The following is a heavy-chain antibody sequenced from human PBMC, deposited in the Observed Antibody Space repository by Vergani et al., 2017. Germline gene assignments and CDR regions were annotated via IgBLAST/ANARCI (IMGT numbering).Heavy chain of an antibody. V-gene: IGHV4-34*01. D-gene: IGHD6-13*01. CDR2: INPSGST. J-gene: IGHJ5*02. Sequence: QVQLQQWGAGLLKPSETLSLTCAVYGGSFSGYYWSWIRQPPGKGLEWIGEINPSGSTNYNPSLKSRVTISVDTSKNQFSLKLSSVTAADTAVYYCARGYSSSSWFDPWGQGTLVTVSS. CDR3: ARGYSSSSWFDP. CDR1: GGSFSGYY.